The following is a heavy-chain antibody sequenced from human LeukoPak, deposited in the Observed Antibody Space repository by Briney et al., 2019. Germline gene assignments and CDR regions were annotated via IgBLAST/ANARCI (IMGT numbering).Heavy chain of an antibody. CDR1: GGSINGYF. J-gene: IGHJ4*02. CDR3: ARDTAGHGRYFDY. CDR2: IHTSGTT. V-gene: IGHV4-4*07. D-gene: IGHD1-14*01. Sequence: PSETLSLTCTVSGGSINGYFCTWLRQSAGAGLECIGRIHTSGTTYYNPSFKSRVSMSVDTSNNKFSLRLNSVSAADTAVYYCARDTAGHGRYFDYWGQGALVTVSS.